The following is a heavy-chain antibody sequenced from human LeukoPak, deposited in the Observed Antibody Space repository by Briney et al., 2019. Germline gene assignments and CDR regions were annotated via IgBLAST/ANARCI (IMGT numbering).Heavy chain of an antibody. CDR3: ARDNSVEDTAWWFDP. CDR2: IIPIFGTA. V-gene: IGHV1-69*13. D-gene: IGHD4-23*01. CDR1: GYTFTSYY. Sequence: SVKVSCKASGYTFTSYYMHWVRQAPGQGLEWMGGIIPIFGTANYAQKFQGRVTITADESTSTAYMELSSLRSEDTAVYYCARDNSVEDTAWWFDPWGQGTLVTVSS. J-gene: IGHJ5*02.